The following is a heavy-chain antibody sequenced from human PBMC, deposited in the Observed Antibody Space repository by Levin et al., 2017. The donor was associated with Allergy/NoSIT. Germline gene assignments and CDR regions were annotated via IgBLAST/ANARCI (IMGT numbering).Heavy chain of an antibody. CDR2: IYPGDSDT. J-gene: IGHJ6*03. D-gene: IGHD4-17*01. CDR3: ARLFYGDYEGLYYYYYMDV. CDR1: GYSFTSYW. V-gene: IGHV5-51*01. Sequence: GGSLRLSCKGSGYSFTSYWIGWVRQMPGKGLEWMGIIYPGDSDTRYSPSFQGQVTISADKSISTAYLQWSSLKASDTAMYYCARLFYGDYEGLYYYYYMDVWGKGTTVTVSS.